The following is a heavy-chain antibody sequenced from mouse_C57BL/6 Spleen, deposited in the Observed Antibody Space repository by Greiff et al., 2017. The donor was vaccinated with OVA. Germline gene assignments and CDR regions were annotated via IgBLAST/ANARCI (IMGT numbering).Heavy chain of an antibody. CDR3: TTATVVARFDY. D-gene: IGHD1-1*01. CDR1: GYTFPAYY. V-gene: IGHV14-1*01. CDR2: IDPEDGDT. J-gene: IGHJ2*01. Sequence: EVQLKESGAELVRPGASVKLSCTASGYTFPAYYMHWVQQRPEQGLEWIGRIDPEDGDTDYAPKFQGKATMTADTASNTAYLQLSSLTSEDTAVYYCTTATVVARFDYWGQGTTLTVSS.